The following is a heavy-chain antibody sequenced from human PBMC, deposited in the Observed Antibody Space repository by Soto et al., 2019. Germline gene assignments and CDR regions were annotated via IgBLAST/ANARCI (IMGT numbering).Heavy chain of an antibody. CDR1: GYTFTSYD. CDR2: MNPNSGNT. V-gene: IGHV1-8*01. D-gene: IGHD3-3*01. J-gene: IGHJ4*02. CDR3: ATHTDFWSGYYMVY. Sequence: ASVKVSCKASGYTFTSYDINWVRQATGRGLEWMGWMNPNSGNTGYAQKFQGRVTMARNTSISTAYMELSSLRSEDTAVYYCATHTDFWSGYYMVYWGQGTLVTVSS.